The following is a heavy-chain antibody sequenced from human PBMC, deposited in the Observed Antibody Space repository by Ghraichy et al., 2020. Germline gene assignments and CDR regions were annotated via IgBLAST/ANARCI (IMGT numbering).Heavy chain of an antibody. CDR1: GFTFSSYG. Sequence: GGSLRLSCAASGFTFSSYGMTWVRQAPGKGLEWVSCINSSSTLTYYADSVKGRFTISRDNAKNSVYLQMNSLRAEDTAVYYCATIPAAGFWYFGLWGRGTLVTVSS. D-gene: IGHD6-13*01. CDR3: ATIPAAGFWYFGL. V-gene: IGHV3-21*01. J-gene: IGHJ2*01. CDR2: INSSSTLT.